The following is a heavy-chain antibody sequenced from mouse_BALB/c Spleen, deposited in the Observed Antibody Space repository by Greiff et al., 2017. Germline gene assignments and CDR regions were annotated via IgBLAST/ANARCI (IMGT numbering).Heavy chain of an antibody. Sequence: EVKLVESGGGLVQPGGSRKLSCAASGFTFSSFGMHWVRQAPEKGLEWVAYISSGSSTIYYADTVKGRFTISRDNPKNTLFLQMTSLRSEDMAMYYCARKGNYAMDYWGQGTSVTVSS. CDR2: ISSGSSTI. J-gene: IGHJ4*01. CDR1: GFTFSSFG. CDR3: ARKGNYAMDY. V-gene: IGHV5-17*02.